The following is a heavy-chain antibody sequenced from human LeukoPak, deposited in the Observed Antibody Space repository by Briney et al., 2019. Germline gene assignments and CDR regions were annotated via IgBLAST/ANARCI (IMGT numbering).Heavy chain of an antibody. V-gene: IGHV1-8*01. CDR1: GYTFTSYD. D-gene: IGHD5-18*01. CDR3: ARGTTMGDAFDI. Sequence: GASVKVSCKXSGYTFTSYDINWVRQATAQGLEWMGWMNPNSGNPGYAQKFQGRVTMTRNTSISTAYMELSSLRSEDTAVYYCARGTTMGDAFDIWGQGTMVTVSS. CDR2: MNPNSGNP. J-gene: IGHJ3*02.